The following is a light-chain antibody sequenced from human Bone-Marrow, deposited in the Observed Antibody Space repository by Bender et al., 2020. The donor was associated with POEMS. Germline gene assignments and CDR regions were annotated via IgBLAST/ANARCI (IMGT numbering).Light chain of an antibody. V-gene: IGLV3-10*01. Sequence: SYELTQPPSVSVSPGQTSTITCGGDNIGSISVHWYQQKPGQAPVLVVHDDTDRPSGIPDRFSGSSSGTMATLTISGAQVEDEADYYCYSTDSSGNHVVFGGGTKLTVL. CDR3: YSTDSSGNHVV. J-gene: IGLJ2*01. CDR2: DDT. CDR1: NIGSIS.